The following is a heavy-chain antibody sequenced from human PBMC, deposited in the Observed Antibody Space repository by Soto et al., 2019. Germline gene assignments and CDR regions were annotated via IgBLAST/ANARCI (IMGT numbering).Heavy chain of an antibody. CDR2: IYHSGST. CDR3: ARGGGSMIRGAGDAFDI. CDR1: GGSISSSNW. D-gene: IGHD3-22*01. V-gene: IGHV4-4*02. Sequence: PSETLSLTCAVSGGSISSSNWWSWVRQPPGKGLEWIGEIYHSGSTNYNPSLKSRVTISVDKSKNQFSLRLSSVTAADTAVYYCARGGGSMIRGAGDAFDIWGQGTMVTVSS. J-gene: IGHJ3*02.